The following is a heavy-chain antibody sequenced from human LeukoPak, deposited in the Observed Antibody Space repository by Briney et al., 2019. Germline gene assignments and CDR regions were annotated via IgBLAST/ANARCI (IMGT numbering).Heavy chain of an antibody. CDR1: GSTVSSNY. CDR3: ARSSTWYGVDS. V-gene: IGHV3-53*01. J-gene: IGHJ4*02. CDR2: LYSGGST. Sequence: GGSLRLSCAASGSTVSSNYMTWVRQAPGKGLEWVSVLYSGGSTYYADSVKGRFTISRDNSKNTLYLQMNNLRAEDTAVYYCARSSTWYGVDSWGQGTLVTVSS. D-gene: IGHD6-13*01.